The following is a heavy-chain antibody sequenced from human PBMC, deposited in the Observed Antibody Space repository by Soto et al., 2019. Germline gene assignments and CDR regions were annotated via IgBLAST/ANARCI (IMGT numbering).Heavy chain of an antibody. V-gene: IGHV3-30*18. CDR2: ISYDGSNK. CDR3: AKVGGMVSNRPDY. D-gene: IGHD4-4*01. J-gene: IGHJ4*02. CDR1: GFTFSSYG. Sequence: QVQLVESGGGVVQPGRSLRLSCAASGFTFSSYGMHWVRQAPGKGLEWVAVISYDGSNKYYADSVKGRFTISRDNSKNTLYLQMNSLRAEDTAVYYCAKVGGMVSNRPDYWGQGTLVTVSS.